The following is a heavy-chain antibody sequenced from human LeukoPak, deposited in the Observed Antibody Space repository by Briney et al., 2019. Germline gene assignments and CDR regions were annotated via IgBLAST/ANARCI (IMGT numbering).Heavy chain of an antibody. Sequence: PGGSLRLSCAASGFTFSSYAMSWVRQAPGKGLEWVSAISGSGGSTYYADSVKGRFTISRDNSKNTLYLQMNSLRAEDTAIYYCAKSTRRAHAYYFDYWGQGTLVTVSS. J-gene: IGHJ4*02. V-gene: IGHV3-23*01. CDR1: GFTFSSYA. CDR3: AKSTRRAHAYYFDY. CDR2: ISGSGGST.